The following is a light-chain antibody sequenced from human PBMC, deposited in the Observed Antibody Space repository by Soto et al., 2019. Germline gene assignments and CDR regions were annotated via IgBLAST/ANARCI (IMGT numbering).Light chain of an antibody. CDR2: GAS. Sequence: DIVLTQSPATLSVSPGERATLSCRASQNVLSNLAWYQQKPGQSPRLLIYGASARATGIPARFSGSGSGTEFTLTISSLQSEDFALYYCQQYNNWPITFGQGTRLEIK. CDR3: QQYNNWPIT. J-gene: IGKJ5*01. V-gene: IGKV3-15*01. CDR1: QNVLSN.